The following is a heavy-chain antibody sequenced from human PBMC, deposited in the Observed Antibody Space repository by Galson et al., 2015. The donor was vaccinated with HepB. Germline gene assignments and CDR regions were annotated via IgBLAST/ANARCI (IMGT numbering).Heavy chain of an antibody. CDR3: ARAKEKYGDYRALFY. V-gene: IGHV1-18*04. J-gene: IGHJ4*02. Sequence: SVKVSCKASGYTFTSYGISWVRQAPGQGLEWMGWISAYNGNTNYAQKLQGRVTMTTDTSTSTAYMELRSLRSDDTAVYYCARAKEKYGDYRALFYWGQGTLVTVPP. CDR1: GYTFTSYG. D-gene: IGHD4-17*01. CDR2: ISAYNGNT.